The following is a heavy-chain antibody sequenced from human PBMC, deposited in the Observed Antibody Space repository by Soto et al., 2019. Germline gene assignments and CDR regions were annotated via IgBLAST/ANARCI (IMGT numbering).Heavy chain of an antibody. Sequence: GGSLRLSCAASGFTFSSYGMHWVRQAPGKGLEWVAVISYDGSNKYYADSVKGRFTISRDNSKNTLYLQMNSLRAEDTAVYYCAKDEYYYGSGSPARGAYYFDYWGQGTLVTVSS. V-gene: IGHV3-30*18. CDR1: GFTFSSYG. J-gene: IGHJ4*02. CDR2: ISYDGSNK. CDR3: AKDEYYYGSGSPARGAYYFDY. D-gene: IGHD3-10*01.